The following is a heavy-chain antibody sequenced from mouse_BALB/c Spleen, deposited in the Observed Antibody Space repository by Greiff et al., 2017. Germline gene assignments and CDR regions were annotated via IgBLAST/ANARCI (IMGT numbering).Heavy chain of an antibody. D-gene: IGHD1-1*01. CDR1: GFNIKDTY. J-gene: IGHJ3*01. CDR3: ASGYYGSEGFAY. CDR2: IDPANGNT. V-gene: IGHV14-3*02. Sequence: EVQLQQPGAELVKPGASVKLSCTASGFNIKDTYMHWVKQRPEQGLEWIGRIDPANGNTKYDPKFQGKATITADTSSNTAYLQLSSLTSEDTAVYYCASGYYGSEGFAYWGQGTLVTVSA.